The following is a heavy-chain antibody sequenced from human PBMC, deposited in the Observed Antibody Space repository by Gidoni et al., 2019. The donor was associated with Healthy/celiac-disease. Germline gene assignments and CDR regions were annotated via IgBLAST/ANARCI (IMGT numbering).Heavy chain of an antibody. V-gene: IGHV3-11*01. D-gene: IGHD5-12*01. CDR3: ARVGRWLQLRAFDI. CDR2: ISSSGSTI. Sequence: QVQLGESGGGVVKPGGSLRLSCAASGFTFSDSYMSWIRQAPGKGLEWVSYISSSGSTIYYADSVKDRFTISRDNAKNSLYLQMNSLRAEDTAVYYCARVGRWLQLRAFDIWGQGTMVTVSS. J-gene: IGHJ3*02. CDR1: GFTFSDSY.